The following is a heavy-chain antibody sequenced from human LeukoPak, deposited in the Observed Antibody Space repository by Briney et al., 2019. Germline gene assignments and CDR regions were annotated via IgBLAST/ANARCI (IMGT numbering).Heavy chain of an antibody. Sequence: GGSLRLSCAASGFTFSSYSMNWVRQAPGKGLEWVSYISSSSSTIYYADSVRGRFIISRDNAKQSLSLQMNSLRDEDTAIYYCARDLISGAYTFDYWGQGTLVTVSS. V-gene: IGHV3-48*02. D-gene: IGHD1-26*01. J-gene: IGHJ4*02. CDR3: ARDLISGAYTFDY. CDR2: ISSSSSTI. CDR1: GFTFSSYS.